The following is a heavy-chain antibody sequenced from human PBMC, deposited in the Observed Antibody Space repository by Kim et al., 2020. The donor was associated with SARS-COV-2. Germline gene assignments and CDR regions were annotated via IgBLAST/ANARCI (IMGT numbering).Heavy chain of an antibody. CDR2: INPDGSIK. Sequence: GGSLRLSCAASGFTFSSKWMVWVRQAPGKGLVWVSRINPDGSIKHYADSMKGRFTISRDNAKNTLYLQMNSLRADDTAVYYCGRERWAMGDYWGQGTLVTVSS. V-gene: IGHV3-74*01. CDR3: GRERWAMGDY. D-gene: IGHD5-18*01. CDR1: GFTFSSKW. J-gene: IGHJ4*02.